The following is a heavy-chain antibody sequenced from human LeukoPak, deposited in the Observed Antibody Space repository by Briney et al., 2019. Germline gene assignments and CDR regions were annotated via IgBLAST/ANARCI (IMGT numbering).Heavy chain of an antibody. Sequence: GGSLRLSCVASGFTFSSYAMHWVRQAPGKGLEWVAVISYDGSNKYYADSVKGRFTISRDNSKNTLYLQMNSLRAEDAAVYYCARDLTGTTSIGYWGQGTLVTVSS. CDR2: ISYDGSNK. D-gene: IGHD1-20*01. CDR3: ARDLTGTTSIGY. V-gene: IGHV3-30*04. J-gene: IGHJ4*02. CDR1: GFTFSSYA.